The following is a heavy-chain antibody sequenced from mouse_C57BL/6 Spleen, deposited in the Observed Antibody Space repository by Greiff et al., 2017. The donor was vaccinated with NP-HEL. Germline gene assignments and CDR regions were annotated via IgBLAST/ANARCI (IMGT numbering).Heavy chain of an antibody. V-gene: IGHV1-9*01. CDR2: ILPGSGST. D-gene: IGHD2-5*01. Sequence: QVQLKQSGAELMKPGASVKLSCKATGYTFTGYWIEWVKQRPGHGLEWIGEILPGSGSTNYNEKFKGKATFTADTSSNTAYMQLSSLTTEDSAIYYCATTYYSNEDWFAYWGQGTLVTVSA. CDR3: ATTYYSNEDWFAY. CDR1: GYTFTGYW. J-gene: IGHJ3*01.